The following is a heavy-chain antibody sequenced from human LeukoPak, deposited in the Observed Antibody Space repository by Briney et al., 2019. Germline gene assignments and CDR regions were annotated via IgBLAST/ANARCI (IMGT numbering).Heavy chain of an antibody. Sequence: SETLSLTCAVYGGSFSGYYWSWIRQPPGKGLEWIGEINHSGSTNYNPSLMSRVTISVDTSKNQFSLKLSSVTAADTAVYYCARHGSGSVVPVGFDPWGQGTLVTVSS. D-gene: IGHD2-15*01. CDR3: ARHGSGSVVPVGFDP. V-gene: IGHV4-34*01. J-gene: IGHJ5*02. CDR1: GGSFSGYY. CDR2: INHSGST.